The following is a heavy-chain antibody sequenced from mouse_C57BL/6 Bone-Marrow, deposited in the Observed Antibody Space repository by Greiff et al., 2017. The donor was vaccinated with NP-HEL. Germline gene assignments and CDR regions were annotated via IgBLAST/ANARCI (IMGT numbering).Heavy chain of an antibody. D-gene: IGHD1-1*02. J-gene: IGHJ3*01. CDR1: GYTFTDYN. V-gene: IGHV1-18*01. Sequence: EVQLQQSGPELVKPGASVKITCKASGYTFTDYNMDWVKQSHGKSLEWIGDINPNNGGTIYNQKFKGKATLTVDKSSSTAYMELRSLTSEDTAVYYCARSRGGYWFAYWGQGTLVTVSA. CDR2: INPNNGGT. CDR3: ARSRGGYWFAY.